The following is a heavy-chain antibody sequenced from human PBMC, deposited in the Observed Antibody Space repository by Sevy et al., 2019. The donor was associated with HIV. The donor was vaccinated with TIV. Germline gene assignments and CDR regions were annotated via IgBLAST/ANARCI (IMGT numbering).Heavy chain of an antibody. V-gene: IGHV4-59*01. CDR2: IYYSGST. J-gene: IGHJ5*02. Sequence: SETLSFTCTVSGGSISSYYWSWIRQPPGKGLEWIGYIYYSGSTNHNPSLKSRVTISVDTSKNQFSLKLSSVTAADTAVYYCAREVGATWFDPWGQGTLVTVSS. CDR3: AREVGATWFDP. D-gene: IGHD1-26*01. CDR1: GGSISSYY.